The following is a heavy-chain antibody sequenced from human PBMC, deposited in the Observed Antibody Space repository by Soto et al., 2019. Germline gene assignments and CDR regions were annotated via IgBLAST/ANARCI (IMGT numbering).Heavy chain of an antibody. J-gene: IGHJ5*02. V-gene: IGHV3-23*01. CDR3: AKARRPYYDLWSENRFDP. CDR1: GFSFTTYA. D-gene: IGHD3-3*01. CDR2: ISGSGGAT. Sequence: PGGSLRLSCAASGFSFTTYAMTWVRQGPGKGLEWVSSISGSGGATYYADSVEGRFTISRDDSKNTLFLQMDSLRAEDTALYYCAKARRPYYDLWSENRFDPWGHGTLVTVSS.